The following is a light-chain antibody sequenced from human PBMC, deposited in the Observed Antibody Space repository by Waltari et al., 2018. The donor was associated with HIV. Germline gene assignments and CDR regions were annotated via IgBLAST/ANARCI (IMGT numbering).Light chain of an antibody. CDR3: SSYAGSNNRWV. Sequence: QSALTQPPSASGSPGQSVTISCTGTSSDVGGYNYVSRYQHHPGKAPQLTIYEVSKRPSGVPDRFSAAKSGSTASLTVSGLQAEDEADYYCSSYAGSNNRWVFGGGTKLTAL. J-gene: IGLJ3*02. CDR1: SSDVGGYNY. CDR2: EVS. V-gene: IGLV2-8*01.